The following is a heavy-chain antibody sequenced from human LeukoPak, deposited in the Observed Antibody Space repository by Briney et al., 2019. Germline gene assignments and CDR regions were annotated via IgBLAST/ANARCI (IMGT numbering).Heavy chain of an antibody. CDR1: GFTFSSYG. Sequence: GRSLRLSCAASGFTFSSYGMHWVRQAPGKGLEWVAVIWYDGSNKYYADSVKGRFTISRDNSKNTLYLQMNRLRAEDTAVYYCAREGSGYYTYYFDYWGQGTLVTVSS. CDR3: AREGSGYYTYYFDY. J-gene: IGHJ4*02. V-gene: IGHV3-33*01. CDR2: IWYDGSNK. D-gene: IGHD3-22*01.